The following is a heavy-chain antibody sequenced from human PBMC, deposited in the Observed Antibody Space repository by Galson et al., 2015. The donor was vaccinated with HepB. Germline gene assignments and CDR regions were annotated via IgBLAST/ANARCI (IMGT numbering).Heavy chain of an antibody. CDR2: INPNSGGT. D-gene: IGHD3-22*01. CDR3: ARDRGPYYNTSGFHDY. J-gene: IGHJ4*02. Sequence: SVKVSCKASGYIFTGYYIHWVRQAPGQGLEWMGRINPNSGGTDYVQKFHGRITMTRDTSITTAYMELSSLRADDTAVYYCARDRGPYYNTSGFHDYWGQGALVTVSS. CDR1: GYIFTGYY. V-gene: IGHV1-2*06.